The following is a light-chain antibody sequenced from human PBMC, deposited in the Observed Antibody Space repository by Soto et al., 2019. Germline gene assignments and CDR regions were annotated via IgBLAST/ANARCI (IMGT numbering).Light chain of an antibody. Sequence: EVVLTQSPATLSLSPGERATLSCRASQTIGRYLAWFQQTPGQAPRLLIYDASRRATGIPARFSGSGSGTDFTLTISSLEPEDFAVYYCQQRDNWPPKYTFGQGTKLEIK. V-gene: IGKV3-11*01. J-gene: IGKJ2*01. CDR1: QTIGRY. CDR3: QQRDNWPPKYT. CDR2: DAS.